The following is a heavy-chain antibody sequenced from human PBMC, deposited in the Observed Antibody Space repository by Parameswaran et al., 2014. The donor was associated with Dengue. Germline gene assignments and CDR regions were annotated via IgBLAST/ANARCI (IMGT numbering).Heavy chain of an antibody. J-gene: IGHJ6*02. D-gene: IGHD6-13*01. CDR2: IIPTSGTT. CDR3: ARESAAGSEYYYGMDV. V-gene: IGHV1-46*01. Sequence: WVRQAPGQGLEWMGIIIPTSGTTSYAQKFQGRITMTSDTSTSTVYMELSSLRSEDTALYYCARESAAGSEYYYGMDVWGQGTTVTVSS.